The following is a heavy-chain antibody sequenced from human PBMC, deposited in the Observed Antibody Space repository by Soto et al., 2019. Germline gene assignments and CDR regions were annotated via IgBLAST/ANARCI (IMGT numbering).Heavy chain of an antibody. Sequence: SETLSLTCAVYGGSFSGYYWSWIRQPPGKGLEWIGEINHSGSTNYNPSLKSRVTISVDTSKNQFFLKLSTVTAADTAVYYCAGDVLLWFGESRPYFQHWGQGTLVTVSS. CDR1: GGSFSGYY. V-gene: IGHV4-34*01. J-gene: IGHJ1*01. CDR2: INHSGST. CDR3: AGDVLLWFGESRPYFQH. D-gene: IGHD3-10*01.